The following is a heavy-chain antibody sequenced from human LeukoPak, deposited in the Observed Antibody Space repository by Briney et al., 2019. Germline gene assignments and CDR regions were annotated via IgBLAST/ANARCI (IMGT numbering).Heavy chain of an antibody. CDR2: ISNDEKSI. CDR3: ARGLSRREYLDH. CDR1: GFTFSIRG. J-gene: IGHJ1*01. D-gene: IGHD2-2*01. V-gene: IGHV3-30*02. Sequence: PGGSLRLSCAASGFTFSIRGFHWVRQAPGKGLEWVAFISNDEKSIYYADSVKGRFTISRDNSRSTLYLQLNSLRAEDTAVYYCARGLSRREYLDHWGQGTLVTV.